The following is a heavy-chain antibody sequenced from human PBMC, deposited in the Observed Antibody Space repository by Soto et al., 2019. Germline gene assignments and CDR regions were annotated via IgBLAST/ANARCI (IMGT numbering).Heavy chain of an antibody. CDR1: GYTFTGYY. CDR2: INPNSGGT. J-gene: IGHJ6*02. V-gene: IGHV1-2*04. Sequence: ASVKVSCKASGYTFTGYYMHWVRQAPGQGLERMGWINPNSGGTNYAQKFQGWVTMTRDTSISTAYMEMSRMRSDDTDVYYCAREKPRYYYYYGMDVWGQGTTVTVSS. CDR3: AREKPRYYYYYGMDV.